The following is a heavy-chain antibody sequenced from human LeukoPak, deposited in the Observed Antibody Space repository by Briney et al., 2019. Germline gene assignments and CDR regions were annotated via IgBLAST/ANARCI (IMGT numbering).Heavy chain of an antibody. Sequence: ASVNVSCKASGGTFSTYTFSWVRRAPGQGLEWMGGIIPIFGTINYAQKFQGRVTITADESGSTAYMELSNLRSGDTAMYYCAFPDGDYYDRRGAFRIWGQGTLVTVSS. D-gene: IGHD3-22*01. V-gene: IGHV1-69*13. CDR3: AFPDGDYYDRRGAFRI. J-gene: IGHJ3*02. CDR2: IIPIFGTI. CDR1: GGTFSTYT.